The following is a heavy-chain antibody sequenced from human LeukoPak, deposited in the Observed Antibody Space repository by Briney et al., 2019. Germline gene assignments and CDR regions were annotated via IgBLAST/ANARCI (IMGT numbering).Heavy chain of an antibody. Sequence: GRSLRLSCAASGFSFSTYEMNWVRQGPGKGLEWVSYVSSSGSTIYYAASVKGRFTISRDNAKNSLYLQMNSLRAEDTAVYYCARDRWAIDYWGQGTLVTVSS. V-gene: IGHV3-48*03. J-gene: IGHJ4*02. CDR2: VSSSGSTI. D-gene: IGHD4-23*01. CDR3: ARDRWAIDY. CDR1: GFSFSTYE.